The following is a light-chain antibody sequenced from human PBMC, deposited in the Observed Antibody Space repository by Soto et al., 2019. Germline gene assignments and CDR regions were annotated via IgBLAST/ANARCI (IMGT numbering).Light chain of an antibody. CDR2: AAS. CDR3: QQSYNNFTLT. V-gene: IGKV1-39*01. Sequence: IHKNQTQPSLSAALGDRVTIASRESQSINIYLNWYQQKVGRAPKLLIFAASNLQSGVPSRFSGSGVGTHFTLTISGLQPEDFATYYCQQSYNNFTLTFGGG. J-gene: IGKJ4*01. CDR1: QSINIY.